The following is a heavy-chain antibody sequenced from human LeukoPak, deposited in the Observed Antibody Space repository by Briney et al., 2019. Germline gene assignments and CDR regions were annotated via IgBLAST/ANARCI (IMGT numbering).Heavy chain of an antibody. D-gene: IGHD2-2*02. V-gene: IGHV1-2*02. CDR2: INPNSGGT. Sequence: ASVKVSCKASGGTFSSYAISWVRQAPGQGLEWMGWINPNSGGTNYAQKFQGRVTMTRDTSISTAYMELSRLRSDDTAVYYCARGPDFGQLGTIDIVVVPAAISFICDYWGQGTLVTVPS. CDR1: GGTFSSYA. J-gene: IGHJ4*02. CDR3: ARGPDFGQLGTIDIVVVPAAISFICDY.